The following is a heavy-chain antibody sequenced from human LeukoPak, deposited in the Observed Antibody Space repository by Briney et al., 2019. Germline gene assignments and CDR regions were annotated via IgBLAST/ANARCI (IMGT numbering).Heavy chain of an antibody. CDR2: INPNSGGT. CDR3: ARDNSVGDNAWWFDP. V-gene: IGHV1-2*02. Sequence: ASVTVSCKASGYTFTGYYMHWVRQAPGQGLEWMGWINPNSGGTNYAQKFQGRVTMTRDMSMSTDYMELSSLRSEDTAIYYCARDNSVGDNAWWFDPWGQGTLVTVSS. D-gene: IGHD1-26*01. CDR1: GYTFTGYY. J-gene: IGHJ5*02.